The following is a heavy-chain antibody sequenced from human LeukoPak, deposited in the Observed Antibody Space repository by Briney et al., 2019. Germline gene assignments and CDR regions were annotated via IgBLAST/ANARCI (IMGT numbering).Heavy chain of an antibody. CDR2: ISSSGSTI. J-gene: IGHJ4*02. CDR1: GFTFSGYY. CDR3: ARAHNWKYGTFDY. Sequence: PGGSLRLSCAASGFTFSGYYMSWIRQAPGKGLEWVSYISSSGSTIYYADSVKGRFTISRDNAKNSLYLQMNSLRVEDTAVYYCARAHNWKYGTFDYWGQGTLVTVSS. V-gene: IGHV3-11*04. D-gene: IGHD1-7*01.